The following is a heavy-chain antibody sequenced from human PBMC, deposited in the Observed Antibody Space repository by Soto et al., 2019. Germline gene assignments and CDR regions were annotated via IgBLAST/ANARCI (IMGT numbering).Heavy chain of an antibody. D-gene: IGHD6-19*01. CDR1: GFAFNRYG. CDR2: IWYDGTNR. Sequence: GGSLRLSCAASGFAFNRYGMHWVRQAPGKGLEWVAGIWYDGTNRNYADSVKGRFTISRDNSKNTLYLQMDSLRAEDTAVYYCARDQSYRAGWYYFDYWGQGTPVTVSS. V-gene: IGHV3-33*01. CDR3: ARDQSYRAGWYYFDY. J-gene: IGHJ4*02.